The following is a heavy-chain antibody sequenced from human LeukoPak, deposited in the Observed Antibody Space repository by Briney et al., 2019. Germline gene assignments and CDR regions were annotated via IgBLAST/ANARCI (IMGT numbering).Heavy chain of an antibody. V-gene: IGHV3-23*01. CDR1: GFTFTSYA. J-gene: IGHJ4*02. CDR2: ISGSGGST. D-gene: IGHD3-22*01. CDR3: AKDVIADSSGYPYYFDY. Sequence: EAGGSLRLSCAASGFTFTSYAMSWVRQAPGKGLEWVSAISGSGGSTYYADSVKGRFTISRDNSKNTLYLQMNSLRAEDTAVYYCAKDVIADSSGYPYYFDYWGQGTLVTVSS.